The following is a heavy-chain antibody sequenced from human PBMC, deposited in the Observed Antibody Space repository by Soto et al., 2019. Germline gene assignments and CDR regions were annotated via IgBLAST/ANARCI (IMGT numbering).Heavy chain of an antibody. D-gene: IGHD3-22*01. CDR1: GGLFSSYP. Sequence: QEQLVQSGAEVKKPGSSVKVSCKASGGLFSSYPISWVRQVPGQGLEWMGGIIPVFQTASYTHRFQGRVTITADESTNTAYLELSSLRSDDTAIYYCARGGSGYPWFNEFWGQGTLVTVSS. V-gene: IGHV1-69*01. J-gene: IGHJ4*02. CDR3: ARGGSGYPWFNEF. CDR2: IIPVFQTA.